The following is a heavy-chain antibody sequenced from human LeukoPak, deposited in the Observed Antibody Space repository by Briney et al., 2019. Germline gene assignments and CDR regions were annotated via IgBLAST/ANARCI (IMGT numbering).Heavy chain of an antibody. CDR2: IYTSGST. V-gene: IGHV4-61*02. CDR3: ARSYGDYAYSFDY. J-gene: IGHJ4*02. CDR1: GGSISSGSCY. D-gene: IGHD4-17*01. Sequence: SETLSLTCTVSGGSISSGSCYWSWIRQPAGKGLEWIGRIYTSGSTNYNPSLKSRVTISVDTSKNQFSLKLSSVTAADTAVYYCARSYGDYAYSFDYWGQGTLVTVSS.